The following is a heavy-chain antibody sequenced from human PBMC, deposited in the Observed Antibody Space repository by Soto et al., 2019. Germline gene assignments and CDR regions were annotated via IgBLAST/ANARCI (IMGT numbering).Heavy chain of an antibody. CDR1: GLTFSSYG. V-gene: IGHV3-30*18. CDR3: VKDGSSGWPYYYGMDV. CDR2: ISYDGSNK. Sequence: PGGSLRLSCAASGLTFSSYGMHWVRQAPGKGLEWVAVISYDGSNKYYADSLKGRFTVSRDNSKNTLYLQMSSLRAEDTAVYYCVKDGSSGWPYYYGMDVWGQGTTVTVYS. D-gene: IGHD6-19*01. J-gene: IGHJ6*02.